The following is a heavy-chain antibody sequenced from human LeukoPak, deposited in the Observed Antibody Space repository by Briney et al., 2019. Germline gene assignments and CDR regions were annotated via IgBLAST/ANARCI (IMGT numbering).Heavy chain of an antibody. CDR1: GYTFTSYG. CDR3: ARPIVGATDAFDI. V-gene: IGHV1-18*01. CDR2: ISAYNGNT. D-gene: IGHD1-26*01. Sequence: ASVKVSCKASGYTFTSYGISWVRQAPGRGLEWMGWISAYNGNTNYAQKLQGRVTMTTDTSTSTAYMELRGLRSDDTAVYYCARPIVGATDAFDIWGQGTMVTVSS. J-gene: IGHJ3*02.